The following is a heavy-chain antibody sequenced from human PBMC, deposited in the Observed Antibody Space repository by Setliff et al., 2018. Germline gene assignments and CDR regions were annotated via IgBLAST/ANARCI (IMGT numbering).Heavy chain of an antibody. CDR2: INSDGSST. V-gene: IGHV3-74*01. CDR1: GFTFSSYW. CDR3: AEDWNPSTYWYTDYFDS. J-gene: IGHJ4*02. Sequence: GGSLRLSCAASGFTFSSYWMHWVRQAPGKGLVWVSRINSDGSSTSYADSVKGRFTISRDNSKNTLYLQMNSLRAEDTAIYYCAEDWNPSTYWYTDYFDSWGQGTLVTVSS. D-gene: IGHD2-2*01.